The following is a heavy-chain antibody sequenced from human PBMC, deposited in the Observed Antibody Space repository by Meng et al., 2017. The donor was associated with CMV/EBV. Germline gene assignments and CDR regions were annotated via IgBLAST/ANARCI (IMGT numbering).Heavy chain of an antibody. V-gene: IGHV3-23*01. CDR2: ISGRGDNT. CDR3: ARGPGVVVPAATDY. D-gene: IGHD2-2*01. CDR1: EIAFSSYA. J-gene: IGHJ4*02. Sequence: GESLKISCAASEIAFSSYAMNWVRLPPGKGPEWVSGISGRGDNTHYADSVKGRFTISRDNSRNTLFLQMTSLRAEDTAVYYCARGPGVVVPAATDYWGQGTLVTVSS.